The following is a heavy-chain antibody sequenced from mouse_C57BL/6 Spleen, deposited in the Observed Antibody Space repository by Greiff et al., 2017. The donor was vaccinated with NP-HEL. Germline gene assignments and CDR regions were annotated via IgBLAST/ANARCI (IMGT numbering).Heavy chain of an antibody. Sequence: QVQLKESGPGLVAPSQSLSITCTVSGFSLTSYAISWVRQPPGKGLEWLGVIWTGGGTNYNSALKSRLSISKDNSNSQVFLKMNSLQTDDTARYYCARSYGSSYDYAMDYWGQGTSVTVSS. V-gene: IGHV2-9-1*01. CDR1: GFSLTSYA. CDR2: IWTGGGT. D-gene: IGHD1-1*01. J-gene: IGHJ4*01. CDR3: ARSYGSSYDYAMDY.